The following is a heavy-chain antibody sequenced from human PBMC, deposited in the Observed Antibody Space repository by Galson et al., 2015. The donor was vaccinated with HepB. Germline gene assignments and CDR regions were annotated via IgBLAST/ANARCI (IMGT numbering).Heavy chain of an antibody. CDR2: IYYSGST. CDR1: GGSISSYY. J-gene: IGHJ5*02. D-gene: IGHD2-15*01. Sequence: ETLSLTCTVSGGSISSYYWSWIRQPPGKGLEWIGYIYYSGSTNYNPSLKSRVTISVDTSKNQFSLKLSSVTAADTAVYYCARAGYCSGGSCYSPSLFDPWGQGTLVTVSS. V-gene: IGHV4-59*01. CDR3: ARAGYCSGGSCYSPSLFDP.